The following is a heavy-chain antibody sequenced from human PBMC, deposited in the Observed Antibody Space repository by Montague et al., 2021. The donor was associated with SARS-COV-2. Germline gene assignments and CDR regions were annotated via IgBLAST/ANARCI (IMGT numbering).Heavy chain of an antibody. Sequence: SETLSLTCTVSGGSISNYYWSWIRQPPGRGLEWIGYTYYSGSTDYSTSLKSRVTISLDTSKNQFSLKVTSVTAADTAVYYCARGGGYYNYGLDVWGPVSTVTVSS. J-gene: IGHJ6*02. D-gene: IGHD3-22*01. CDR2: TYYSGST. CDR3: ARGGGYYNYGLDV. CDR1: GGSISNYY. V-gene: IGHV4-59*01.